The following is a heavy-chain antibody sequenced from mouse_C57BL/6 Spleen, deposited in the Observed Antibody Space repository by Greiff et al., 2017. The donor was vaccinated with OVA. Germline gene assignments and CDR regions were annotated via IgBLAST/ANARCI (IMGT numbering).Heavy chain of an antibody. CDR3: ARGFDITTVNAY. Sequence: QVQLKQPGAELVMPGASVKLSCKASGYTFTSYWMHWVKQRPGQGLEWIGEIDPSDSYTNYNQKFKGKSTLTVDKSSSTAYMQLSSLTSEDSAVYYCARGFDITTVNAYWGQGTLVTVSA. V-gene: IGHV1-69*01. CDR2: IDPSDSYT. J-gene: IGHJ3*01. CDR1: GYTFTSYW. D-gene: IGHD1-1*01.